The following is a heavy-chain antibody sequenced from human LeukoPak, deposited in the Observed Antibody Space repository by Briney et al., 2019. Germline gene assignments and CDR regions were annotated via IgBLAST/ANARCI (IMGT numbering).Heavy chain of an antibody. CDR2: IIPIFGIV. CDR3: ARGIDYGDYDNWFDP. D-gene: IGHD4-17*01. Sequence: SVKVSCKASGGTFSSYAISWVRQAPGQGLEWMGGIIPIFGIVNYAQKFQGRVTITADESTSTAYMELSSLRSEDTAVYYCARGIDYGDYDNWFDPWGQGTLVTVSS. CDR1: GGTFSSYA. J-gene: IGHJ5*02. V-gene: IGHV1-69*13.